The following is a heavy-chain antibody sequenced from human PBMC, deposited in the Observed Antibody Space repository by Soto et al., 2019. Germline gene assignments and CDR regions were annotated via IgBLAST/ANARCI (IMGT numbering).Heavy chain of an antibody. CDR1: GFRFTGYG. CDR3: ARDADTNSHYSLLDY. Sequence: QVQLVESGGGVVQSGRSLRLSCVTSGFRFTGYGMHWVRQAPGKGLEWVAVIWYDGSKTYYADSVKGRFSISRDSSKNTVYLQMNSLRDEDTAVYYCARDADTNSHYSLLDYWGQGTLVTVSS. D-gene: IGHD2-8*01. J-gene: IGHJ4*02. CDR2: IWYDGSKT. V-gene: IGHV3-30*19.